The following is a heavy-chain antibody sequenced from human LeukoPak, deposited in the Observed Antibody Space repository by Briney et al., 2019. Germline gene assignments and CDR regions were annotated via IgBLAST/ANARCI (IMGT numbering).Heavy chain of an antibody. CDR3: ARGRPYCTNGVCYNPRFDY. Sequence: ASVKVSCKVSGYRFTTYGISWVRQAPGQGLEWMGWIGTYNGKTNYAQKFQGRVTMTTDTSTSTVYMELRSLRSDDTAVYYCARGRPYCTNGVCYNPRFDYWGQGTLVTVSS. D-gene: IGHD2-8*01. V-gene: IGHV1-18*01. CDR2: IGTYNGKT. CDR1: GYRFTTYG. J-gene: IGHJ4*02.